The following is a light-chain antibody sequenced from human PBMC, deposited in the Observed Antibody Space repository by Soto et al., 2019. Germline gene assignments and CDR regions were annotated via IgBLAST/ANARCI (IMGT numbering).Light chain of an antibody. V-gene: IGLV2-14*01. J-gene: IGLJ1*01. Sequence: QSALTQPASVSGSPGQSIAISCTGTSSDIGRYSYVSWYQQHPGKAPKLIIYEVSYRPSGVSTRFSGSKSDNTASLTISGLQAEDEADYFCSSYSGGYTHVFGTGTKVTV. CDR1: SSDIGRYSY. CDR2: EVS. CDR3: SSYSGGYTHV.